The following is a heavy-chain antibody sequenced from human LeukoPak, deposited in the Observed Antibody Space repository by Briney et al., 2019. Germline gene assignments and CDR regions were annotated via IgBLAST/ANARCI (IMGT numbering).Heavy chain of an antibody. CDR1: GGTFSGYA. J-gene: IGHJ2*01. V-gene: IGHV1-69*13. D-gene: IGHD2-15*01. CDR2: IIPIFGTA. Sequence: GASVKVSCKASGGTFSGYAISWVRQAPGQGLEWMGGIIPIFGTANYAQKFQGRVTITADESTSTAYMELSSLRSEDTAVYYCARDIVVVVAARGYFDLWGRGTLVTVSS. CDR3: ARDIVVVVAARGYFDL.